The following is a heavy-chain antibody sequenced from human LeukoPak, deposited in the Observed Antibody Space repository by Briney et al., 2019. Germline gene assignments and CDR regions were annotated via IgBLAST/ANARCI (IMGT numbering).Heavy chain of an antibody. CDR1: GFTFSSYS. Sequence: GGSLRLSCAASGFTFSSYSMNWVRQAPGKGLEWVSSISSSSSYIYYADSVKGRFTISRDNAKNSLYLHMNSLRAEDTAVYYCARGTSTCWFDPWGQGTLVTVSS. J-gene: IGHJ5*02. CDR2: ISSSSSYI. V-gene: IGHV3-21*01. CDR3: ARGTSTCWFDP. D-gene: IGHD5/OR15-5a*01.